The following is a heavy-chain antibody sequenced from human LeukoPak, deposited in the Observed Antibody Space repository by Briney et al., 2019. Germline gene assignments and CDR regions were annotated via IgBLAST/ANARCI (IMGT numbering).Heavy chain of an antibody. D-gene: IGHD6-6*01. CDR2: IYSGGST. CDR1: GFTVSSNY. J-gene: IGHJ4*02. Sequence: PGGSLRLSCAASGFTVSSNYMSWVRQAPGKGLEWVSVIYSGGSTYYADSVKGRFTISRDNSKNTLYLQMNSLRAEDTAVYHCARVQIAARSFDYWGQGTLVTVSS. CDR3: ARVQIAARSFDY. V-gene: IGHV3-66*01.